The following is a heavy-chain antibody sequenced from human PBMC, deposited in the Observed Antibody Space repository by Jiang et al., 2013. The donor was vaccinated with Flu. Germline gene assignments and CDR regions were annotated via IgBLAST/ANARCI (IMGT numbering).Heavy chain of an antibody. D-gene: IGHD5-12*01. Sequence: GAEVKKPGASVKVSCKASEYRFTGYFIHWIRQAPGQGLEWMGRLNPKSGDTKYAQKFQGRVTLTSDTSINTAYMELTRLTSDDTAVYFCARPLDNSGFYWGQGTLVTVSS. V-gene: IGHV1-2*06. CDR3: ARPLDNSGFY. CDR2: LNPKSGDT. CDR1: EYRFTGYF. J-gene: IGHJ4*02.